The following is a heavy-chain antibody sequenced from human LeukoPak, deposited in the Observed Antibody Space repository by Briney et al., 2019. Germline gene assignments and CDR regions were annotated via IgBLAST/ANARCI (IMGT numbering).Heavy chain of an antibody. V-gene: IGHV4-34*01. CDR1: GGAFSGYY. D-gene: IGHD4-17*01. J-gene: IGHJ4*02. CDR3: ARISEVMTTVTYFDY. Sequence: SETLSLTCAVYGGAFSGYYWSWIRQPPGKGLEWIGEINHSGSTNYNPSLKSRVTISVDTSKNQFSLKLSSVTAADTAVYYCARISEVMTTVTYFDYWGQGTLVTVSS. CDR2: INHSGST.